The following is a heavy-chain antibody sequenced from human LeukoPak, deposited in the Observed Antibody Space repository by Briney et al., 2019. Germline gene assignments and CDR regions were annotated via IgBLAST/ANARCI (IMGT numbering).Heavy chain of an antibody. V-gene: IGHV1-24*01. Sequence: ASVKVSCKVSGYSLSKLSTHWVRQASGKGLEWMGGFDPVDGEDGEIIYAQKFQGRVTMTEDRSADTAYMELSRLRSDDTAVYYWGTRIYGGNPGGYFVFWGQGTLVTVSS. J-gene: IGHJ4*02. D-gene: IGHD4-23*01. CDR1: GYSLSKLS. CDR3: GTRIYGGNPGGYFVF. CDR2: FDPVDGEDGEI.